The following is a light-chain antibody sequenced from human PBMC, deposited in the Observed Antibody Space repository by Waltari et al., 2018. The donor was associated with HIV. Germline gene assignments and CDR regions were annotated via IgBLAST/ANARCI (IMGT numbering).Light chain of an antibody. CDR3: QQSYSME. J-gene: IGKJ1*01. CDR1: QSISSY. CDR2: AAS. V-gene: IGKV1-39*01. Sequence: DIQMTQSPSSLSASVGDRVTITCRASQSISSYLNWYQQKPGKAPKLLIYAASSLQSGVPSRFSGSGSGTDFTLTISSLQPEDFATYYCQQSYSMEFGQGTKVEIK.